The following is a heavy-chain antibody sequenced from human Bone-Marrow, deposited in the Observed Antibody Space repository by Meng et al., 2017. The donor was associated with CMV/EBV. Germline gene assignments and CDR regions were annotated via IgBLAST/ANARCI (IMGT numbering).Heavy chain of an antibody. V-gene: IGHV4-34*01. J-gene: IGHJ4*02. D-gene: IGHD1-7*01. CDR2: INHSGST. Sequence: GSLRLSCAVYGGSFSGYYWSWIRQPPGKGLEWIGEINHSGSTNYNPSLKSRVTISVDTSKNQFSLKLSSVTAADTAVYYCARAYITGTTVDYWGQGTLVTASS. CDR1: GGSFSGYY. CDR3: ARAYITGTTVDY.